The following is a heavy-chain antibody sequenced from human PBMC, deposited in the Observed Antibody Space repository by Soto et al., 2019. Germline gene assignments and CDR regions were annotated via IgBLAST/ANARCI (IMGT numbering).Heavy chain of an antibody. CDR1: GGSISSGDYS. D-gene: IGHD4-17*01. V-gene: IGHV4-30-2*01. Sequence: QLQLQESGSGLVKPSQTLSLTCAVSGGSISSGDYSWSWIRKPPGKGPEWIGYMYHSGSTYYNPALKSRVTISLDRSKNQFSLKLSSVTAADTAVYYCARGGDGDYNYWGQGTLVTVSS. CDR2: MYHSGST. CDR3: ARGGDGDYNY. J-gene: IGHJ4*02.